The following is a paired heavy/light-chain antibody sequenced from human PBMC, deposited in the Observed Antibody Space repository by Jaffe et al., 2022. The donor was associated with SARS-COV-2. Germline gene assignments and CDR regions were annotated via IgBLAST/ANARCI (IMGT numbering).Heavy chain of an antibody. CDR2: ILPLFGRT. CDR1: GGIFSSYY. D-gene: IGHD5-18*01. CDR3: GRGPMTYDARGYSMGYSDS. J-gene: IGHJ4*02. Sequence: QVQLVQSGAAVKKPGSSLRVSCKASGGIFSSYYFSWVRQAPGQGLEWMGGILPLFGRTSYTKNLQGRVRITADESTSTVYLDLNRLRSDDTAVYYCGRGPMTYDARGYSMGYSDSWGQGTLVSVSS. V-gene: IGHV1-69*01.
Light chain of an antibody. V-gene: IGKV3-20*01. J-gene: IGKJ1*01. CDR1: QSITSSY. Sequence: EIVLTQSPGTLSLSPGERATLPCRASQSITSSYLAWYQQKPGQAPRLLIYGASTRAIDTPERFSGSESGTDFTLTISRLEPEDSAVYYCHQYGSSPQTFGQGTKVEIK. CDR3: HQYGSSPQT. CDR2: GAS.